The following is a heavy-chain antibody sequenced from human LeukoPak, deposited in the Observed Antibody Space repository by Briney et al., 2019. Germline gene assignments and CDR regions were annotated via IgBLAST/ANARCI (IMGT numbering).Heavy chain of an antibody. V-gene: IGHV5-51*01. J-gene: IGHJ5*02. D-gene: IGHD1-26*01. Sequence: GESLKISCWTSGYRFTNYWIGWVRQMPGKGLEVMVIINPGDSDTRYSPSFQGQVTISSDKSFSTAYLQFHSLKASDTAMYYCARHATTGSTVNRFAPWGQGTLVTVSS. CDR3: ARHATTGSTVNRFAP. CDR2: INPGDSDT. CDR1: GYRFTNYW.